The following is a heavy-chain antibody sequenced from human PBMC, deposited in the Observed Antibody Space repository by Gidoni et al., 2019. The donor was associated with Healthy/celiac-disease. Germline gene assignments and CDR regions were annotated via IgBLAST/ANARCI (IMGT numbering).Heavy chain of an antibody. CDR3: ARGIQLRRKPPHGVDY. D-gene: IGHD1-7*01. CDR2: IYYSGST. Sequence: QVQLQESGPGLVKPSQTLSLTCTVSGGSISSGDYYWSWIRQPPGKGLEWIVYIYYSGSTYYNPSLKSRFTISVDTSKNQFSLKLSSVTAADTAVYYCARGIQLRRKPPHGVDYWGQGTLVTVSS. CDR1: GGSISSGDYY. J-gene: IGHJ4*02. V-gene: IGHV4-30-4*01.